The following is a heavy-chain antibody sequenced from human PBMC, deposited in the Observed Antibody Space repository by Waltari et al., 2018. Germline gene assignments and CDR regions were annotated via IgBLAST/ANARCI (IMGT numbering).Heavy chain of an antibody. CDR3: ASGVATIR. D-gene: IGHD5-12*01. CDR2: ISSSSRTI. J-gene: IGHJ4*02. CDR1: GLPFSSYS. Sequence: VQLVESGGGLVQPGGSLSLSCAASGLPFSSYSMNWVRQAPGEGLEWVSYISSSSRTIYYADSVKGRFTISRDNAKNSLYLQMNSLRAEDTAVYYCASGVATIRWGQGTLVTVSS. V-gene: IGHV3-48*01.